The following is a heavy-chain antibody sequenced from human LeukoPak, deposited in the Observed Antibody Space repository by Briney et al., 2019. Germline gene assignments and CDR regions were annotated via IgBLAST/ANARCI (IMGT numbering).Heavy chain of an antibody. Sequence: SRTLSLTCAISGDSVSSERGACNWIRQSPSRGLEWLGRTYYRSKWYNDYALSVKSRITINLDTSKNQFSLQLNSVTPEDTAVYYCAHGLSGEGFNYWGQGTLVTVSS. CDR3: AHGLSGEGFNY. V-gene: IGHV6-1*01. J-gene: IGHJ4*02. CDR2: TYYRSKWYN. D-gene: IGHD3-10*01. CDR1: GDSVSSERGA.